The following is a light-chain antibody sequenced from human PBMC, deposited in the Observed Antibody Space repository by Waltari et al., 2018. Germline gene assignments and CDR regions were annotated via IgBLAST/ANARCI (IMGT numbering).Light chain of an antibody. CDR2: HAS. V-gene: IGKV3-11*01. CDR3: QQRSNWPFT. J-gene: IGKJ5*01. Sequence: EIVLTQSPATLSLSPGERATLSCRASQSVSSYLAWYQHKPGQAPRLLIYHASNRATGTPARFSGSGSGTDFTLTISSLEPEDFAVYYCQQRSNWPFTFGQGTRLEIK. CDR1: QSVSSY.